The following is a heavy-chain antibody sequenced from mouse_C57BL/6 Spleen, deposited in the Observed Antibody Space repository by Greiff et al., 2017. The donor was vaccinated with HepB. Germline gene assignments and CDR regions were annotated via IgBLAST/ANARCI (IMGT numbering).Heavy chain of an antibody. CDR3: ARCREKRSPGYWYFDV. Sequence: QVQLQQPGAELVMPEASVKLSCKASGYTFTSYWMHWVKQRPGQGLEWIGEIDPSDSYTNYNQKFKGKSTLTVDKSSSTAYMQLSSLTSEDSAVYYCARCREKRSPGYWYFDVWGTGTTVTVSS. CDR2: IDPSDSYT. J-gene: IGHJ1*03. D-gene: IGHD1-1*01. CDR1: GYTFTSYW. V-gene: IGHV1-69*01.